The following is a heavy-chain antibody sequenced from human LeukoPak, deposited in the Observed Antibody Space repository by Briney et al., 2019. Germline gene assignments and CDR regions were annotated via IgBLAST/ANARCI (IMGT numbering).Heavy chain of an antibody. V-gene: IGHV3-49*03. J-gene: IGHJ4*02. CDR3: TVLRFLEWLSENY. CDR2: IRSKAYGGTT. Sequence: GGSLRLSCKASGFTFGDYAMSWFRQAPGKGLEWVGFIRSKAYGGTTEYAASVKGRFTISRDDSKSIAYLQMNSLKTEDTAVYYCTVLRFLEWLSENYWGQGTLVTVSS. D-gene: IGHD3-3*01. CDR1: GFTFGDYA.